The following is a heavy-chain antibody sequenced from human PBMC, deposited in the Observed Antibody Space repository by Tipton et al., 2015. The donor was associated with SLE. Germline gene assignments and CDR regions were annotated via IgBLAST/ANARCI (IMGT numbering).Heavy chain of an antibody. Sequence: QLVQSGGGLVQPEGSLRLSCAASGFTFSSYWMHWVRQAPGKGLEWVANIKQDGSEKYYVDSVKGRFTISRDNAKNSLYLQMNSLRAEDTAVYYCASPPYYGSGSYRPYWYFDLWGRGTLVTVSS. CDR3: ASPPYYGSGSYRPYWYFDL. V-gene: IGHV3-7*01. CDR2: IKQDGSEK. CDR1: GFTFSSYW. D-gene: IGHD3-10*01. J-gene: IGHJ2*01.